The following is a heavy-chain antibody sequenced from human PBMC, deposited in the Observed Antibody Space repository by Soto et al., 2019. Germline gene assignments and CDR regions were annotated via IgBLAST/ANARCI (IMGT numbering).Heavy chain of an antibody. D-gene: IGHD6-13*01. CDR2: ISAGGDRT. V-gene: IGHV3-23*01. CDR3: ARRV. J-gene: IGHJ3*01. CDR1: GFTFSNYP. Sequence: XGSLSLSCATSGFTFSNYPMNWVRQAPGKGLEWVSGISAGGDRTYYADSVKGRFTIFRDNSKNSVSLRMNSLRVEDTAVYYCARRVWGQGTMVTVSS.